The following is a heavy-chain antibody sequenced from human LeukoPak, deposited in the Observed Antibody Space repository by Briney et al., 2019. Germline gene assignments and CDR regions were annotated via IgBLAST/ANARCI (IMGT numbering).Heavy chain of an antibody. CDR1: GFTFSSYG. Sequence: PGGSLRLSCAASGFTFSSYGMHWVRQAPGKGLEWVATIWFEGNNKYYADSVRGRLTISRDNSKNTLYLQMNSLRAEDTAVYHCARDLLCNTTSCPIDYWGQGTLVTVSS. J-gene: IGHJ4*02. V-gene: IGHV3-33*01. CDR3: ARDLLCNTTSCPIDY. D-gene: IGHD2/OR15-2a*01. CDR2: IWFEGNNK.